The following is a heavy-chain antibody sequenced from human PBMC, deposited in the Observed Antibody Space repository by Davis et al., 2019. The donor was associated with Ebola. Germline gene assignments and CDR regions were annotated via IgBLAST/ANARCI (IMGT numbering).Heavy chain of an antibody. CDR1: GRSISSGGYS. V-gene: IGHV4-30-2*01. Sequence: SETLSLTCALSGRSISSGGYSWSWIRQPPGKGLEWIGYIYHSGSTNYNPSLKSRVTISVDTSKNQFSLKLSSVTAADTAVYYCARRYYYESFDPWGQGTLVTVSS. CDR3: ARRYYYESFDP. CDR2: IYHSGST. D-gene: IGHD3-22*01. J-gene: IGHJ5*02.